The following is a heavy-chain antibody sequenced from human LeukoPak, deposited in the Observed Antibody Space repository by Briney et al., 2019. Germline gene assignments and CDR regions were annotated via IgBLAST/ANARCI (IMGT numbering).Heavy chain of an antibody. V-gene: IGHV3-30*18. CDR3: AKDTMGSSSWYGLFDY. CDR2: ISYDGSNK. J-gene: IGHJ4*02. Sequence: GGSLRLSCAASGFTLSRYGMHWVRQAPGNGLEWVAVISYDGSNKYYADSVKGPFTISRDNSKNTLYLQMNSLRAEDTAVYYCAKDTMGSSSWYGLFDYWGQGTLVTVSS. D-gene: IGHD6-13*01. CDR1: GFTLSRYG.